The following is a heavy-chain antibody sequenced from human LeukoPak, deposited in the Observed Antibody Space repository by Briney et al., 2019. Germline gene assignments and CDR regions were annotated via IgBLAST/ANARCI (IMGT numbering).Heavy chain of an antibody. V-gene: IGHV4-59*12. J-gene: IGHJ4*02. CDR2: IYYSGST. CDR1: GGSISSYY. D-gene: IGHD6-13*01. CDR3: ARLPPYSSSWYFDY. Sequence: SETLSLTCTVSGGSISSYYWSWIRQPPGKGLEWIGYIYYSGSTNYNPSLKSRVTISVDTSKNQFSLKLSSVTAADTAVYYCARLPPYSSSWYFDYWGQGTLVTFSS.